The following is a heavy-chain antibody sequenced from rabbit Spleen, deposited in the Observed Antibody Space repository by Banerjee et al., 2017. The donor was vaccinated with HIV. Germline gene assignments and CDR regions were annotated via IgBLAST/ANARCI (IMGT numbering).Heavy chain of an antibody. D-gene: IGHD4-1*01. J-gene: IGHJ6*01. CDR1: GFSFSNKAV. CDR3: VRDLTGVIGWNFGW. CDR2: INAVTGKA. Sequence: QEQLVESGGGLVKPGASLTLTCKASGFSFSNKAVMCWVRQAPGKGLEWIACINAVTGKAVYASWAKGRFTFSKTSSTTVTLQMTSLTAADTATYFCVRDLTGVIGWNFGWWGQGTLVTVS. V-gene: IGHV1S45*01.